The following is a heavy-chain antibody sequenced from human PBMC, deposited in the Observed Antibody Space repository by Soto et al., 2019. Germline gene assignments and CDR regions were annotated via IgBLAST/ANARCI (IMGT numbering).Heavy chain of an antibody. CDR3: AKAPINYYGMDV. J-gene: IGHJ6*02. CDR1: GFTFYDYT. V-gene: IGHV3-43*01. Sequence: WGSLRLSCAASGFTFYDYTIHCVRQAPGKGLEWVSLTSWDGGSTYYADSVKGRFTISRDNSKNSLYLQMNSLRTEDTALYYCAKAPINYYGMDVWGQGTTVTVSS. CDR2: TSWDGGST.